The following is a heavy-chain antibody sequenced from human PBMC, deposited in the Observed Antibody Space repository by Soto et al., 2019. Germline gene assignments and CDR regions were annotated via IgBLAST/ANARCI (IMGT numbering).Heavy chain of an antibody. CDR3: AKGGSGALIAAAGTDNWFDP. CDR2: ISWSSGNT. J-gene: IGHJ5*02. CDR1: GFTFDDFA. D-gene: IGHD6-13*01. Sequence: LRLSCAAAGFTFDDFAMYWVRQAPGKGLEWVSAISWSSGNTAYADSVKGRFTISRDNAKNSLYLQMNSLKDEDTALYYCAKGGSGALIAAAGTDNWFDPWGQGTLVTVSS. V-gene: IGHV3-9*01.